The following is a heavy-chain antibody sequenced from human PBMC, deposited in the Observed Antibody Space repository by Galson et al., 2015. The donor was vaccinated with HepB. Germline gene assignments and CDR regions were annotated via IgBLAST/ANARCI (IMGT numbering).Heavy chain of an antibody. CDR1: GYTFTGYY. Sequence: SVKVSCKASGYTFTGYYMHWVRQAPGQGLEWMGRINPNSGGTNYAQKFQGRVTMTRDTSISTAYMELSRLRSDDTAVYYCARALHSSGWYKDYWYFDLWGRGTLVTVSS. CDR2: INPNSGGT. CDR3: ARALHSSGWYKDYWYFDL. V-gene: IGHV1-2*06. J-gene: IGHJ2*01. D-gene: IGHD6-19*01.